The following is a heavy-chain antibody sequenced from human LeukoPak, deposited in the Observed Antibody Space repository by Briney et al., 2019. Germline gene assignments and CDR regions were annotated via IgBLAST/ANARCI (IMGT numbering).Heavy chain of an antibody. Sequence: SVKVSCKASGGTFSSYAISWVRQAPGQGLEWMGGIIPIFGTANYAQKFQGRVTITADESTSTAYMELSSLRSEDTAVYYCARVGCSSTSCYLRHLYYYMDVWGKGTTVTVSS. CDR3: ARVGCSSTSCYLRHLYYYMDV. CDR2: IIPIFGTA. V-gene: IGHV1-69*13. J-gene: IGHJ6*03. CDR1: GGTFSSYA. D-gene: IGHD2-2*01.